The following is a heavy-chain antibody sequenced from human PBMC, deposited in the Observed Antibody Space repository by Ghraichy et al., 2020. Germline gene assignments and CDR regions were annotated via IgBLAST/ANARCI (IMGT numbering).Heavy chain of an antibody. V-gene: IGHV3-15*01. CDR3: TYYYDSSGRPPYFDY. J-gene: IGHJ4*02. D-gene: IGHD3-22*01. CDR2: IKSKTDGGTT. Sequence: GSLRLSCAASGFTFSNAWMSWVRQAPGKGLEWVGRIKSKTDGGTTDYAAPVKGRFTISRDDSKTTLYLQMNSLKTEDTAVYYCTYYYDSSGRPPYFDYWGQGTLVTVSS. CDR1: GFTFSNAW.